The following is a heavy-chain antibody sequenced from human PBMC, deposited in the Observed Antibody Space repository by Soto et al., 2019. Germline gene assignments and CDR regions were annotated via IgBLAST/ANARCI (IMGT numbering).Heavy chain of an antibody. Sequence: EVQVMESGGGLVKPGGSLRLSCVVSGIGFTNAWVSWVRQAPGKGLAWVGRSKGKIDGETIDYAAPVKGRFTLSRDDSKNTLYLQMNSLETGDTGVYHCVTAPGPWLVNWGKGILVTVSS. CDR2: SKGKIDGETI. D-gene: IGHD5-12*01. CDR1: GIGFTNAW. CDR3: VTAPGPWLVN. V-gene: IGHV3-15*01. J-gene: IGHJ4*02.